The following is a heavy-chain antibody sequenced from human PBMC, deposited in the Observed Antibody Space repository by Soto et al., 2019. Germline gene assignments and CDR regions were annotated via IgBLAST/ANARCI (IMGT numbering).Heavy chain of an antibody. CDR3: ARQSVAKYYYYYMDV. V-gene: IGHV4-39*01. CDR2: IYYSGST. CDR1: GGSISSSSYY. D-gene: IGHD6-19*01. J-gene: IGHJ6*03. Sequence: QLQLQESGPGLVKPSETLSLTCTVSGGSISSSSYYWGWIRQPPGKGLEWIGSIYYSGSTYYNPSLKSRVTISVDTSKNQFSLKLSSVTAADTAVYYCARQSVAKYYYYYMDVWGKGTTVTVSS.